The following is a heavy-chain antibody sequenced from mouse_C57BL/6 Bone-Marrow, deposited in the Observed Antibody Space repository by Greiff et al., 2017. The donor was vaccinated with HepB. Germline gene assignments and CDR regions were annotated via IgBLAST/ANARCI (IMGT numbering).Heavy chain of an antibody. J-gene: IGHJ4*01. CDR1: GYTFTSYW. V-gene: IGHV1-64*01. CDR2: IHPNSGST. CDR3: ARAEDDDAMDY. Sequence: QVHVKQPGAELVKPGASVKLSCKASGYTFTSYWMHWVKQRPGQGLEWIGMIHPNSGSTNYNEKFKSKATLTVDKSSSTAYMQLSSLTSEDSAVYYCARAEDDDAMDYWGQGTSVTVSS. D-gene: IGHD2-12*01.